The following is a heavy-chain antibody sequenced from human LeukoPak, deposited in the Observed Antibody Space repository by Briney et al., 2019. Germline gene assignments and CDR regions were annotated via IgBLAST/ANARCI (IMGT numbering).Heavy chain of an antibody. J-gene: IGHJ5*02. CDR2: IWYDGSNK. V-gene: IGHV3-33*01. CDR1: GFTFSSCG. Sequence: PGRSLRLSCAASGFTFSSCGMHWVRQAPGKGLEWVAVIWYDGSNKYYADSVKGRFTISRDNSKNTLYLQMNSLRAEDTAVYYCARDRGVSVTTYWFDPWGQGTLVTVSS. D-gene: IGHD4-17*01. CDR3: ARDRGVSVTTYWFDP.